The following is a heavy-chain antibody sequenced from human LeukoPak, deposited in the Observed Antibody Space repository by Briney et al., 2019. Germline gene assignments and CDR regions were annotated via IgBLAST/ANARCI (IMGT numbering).Heavy chain of an antibody. CDR2: IYPGDSDT. V-gene: IGHV5-51*01. Sequence: GESLKISCKGSGYGFTSYWIGWVRQMPGKGLGWMGIIYPGDSDTRYSPSFQGQVTISADKSISTAYLQWSSLKASDTAMYYCARHVVSDTYSSGWYVYWGQGTLVTVSS. CDR3: ARHVVSDTYSSGWYVY. D-gene: IGHD6-19*01. CDR1: GYGFTSYW. J-gene: IGHJ4*02.